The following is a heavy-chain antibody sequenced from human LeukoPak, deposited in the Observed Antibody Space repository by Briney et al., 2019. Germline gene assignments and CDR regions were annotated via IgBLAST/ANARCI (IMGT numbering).Heavy chain of an antibody. CDR3: ARGDYYEIPPDY. V-gene: IGHV3-21*01. CDR2: ISSSSSYI. D-gene: IGHD3-22*01. CDR1: GFTFSIYA. J-gene: IGHJ4*02. Sequence: PGGSLRLSCVASGFTFSIYAMSWVRQAPGKGLEWVSSISSSSSYIYYADSVKGRFTISRDNAKNSLYLQMNSLRAEDTAVYYCARGDYYEIPPDYWGQGTLVTVSS.